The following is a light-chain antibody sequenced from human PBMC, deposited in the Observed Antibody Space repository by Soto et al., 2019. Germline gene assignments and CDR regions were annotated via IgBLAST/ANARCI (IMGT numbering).Light chain of an antibody. CDR3: QQYNSYPWT. CDR1: QSISSW. J-gene: IGKJ1*01. CDR2: KAS. V-gene: IGKV1-5*03. Sequence: DIQMTQSPSTLSASVGDRVTITCRASQSISSWLAWYQQKPGKAPKLLIYKASSLERGVPSRFSGSGSGTEFTLTISSLQPDDFATFYCQQYNSYPWTFGQGTKVEIK.